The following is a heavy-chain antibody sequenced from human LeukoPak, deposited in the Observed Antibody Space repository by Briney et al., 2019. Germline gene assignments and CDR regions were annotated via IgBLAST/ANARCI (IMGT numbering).Heavy chain of an antibody. D-gene: IGHD3-10*01. V-gene: IGHV3-48*01. J-gene: IGHJ4*02. CDR3: ARESSGSYYNPHFDFDY. CDR1: GFTFSSYS. Sequence: GGSLRLSCAASGFTFSSYSMNWVRQAPGKGLEWVSYISSSSSTIYYADSVKGRFTISRDNAKNSLYLQMNSLRAEDTAVYYCARESSGSYYNPHFDFDYWGQGTLVTVSS. CDR2: ISSSSSTI.